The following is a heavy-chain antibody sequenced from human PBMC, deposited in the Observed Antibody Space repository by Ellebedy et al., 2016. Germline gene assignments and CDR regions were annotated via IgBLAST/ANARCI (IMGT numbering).Heavy chain of an antibody. V-gene: IGHV3-30*13. Sequence: GESLKISXAASGFTFSRFGIHWVRQAPGKGLEWVALISDDGSEKYYTDSVKGRFTISRDNSKLRVFLQLNSLRVEDTAVYYCARVRSPGLYKNHGLDVWGQGTTVTVSS. CDR1: GFTFSRFG. CDR2: ISDDGSEK. J-gene: IGHJ6*02. D-gene: IGHD1-14*01. CDR3: ARVRSPGLYKNHGLDV.